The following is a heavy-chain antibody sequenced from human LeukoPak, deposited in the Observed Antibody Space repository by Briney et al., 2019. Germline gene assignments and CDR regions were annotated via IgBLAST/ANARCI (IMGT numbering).Heavy chain of an antibody. CDR3: ASKTAAGYVSSDYYYGMDV. Sequence: SETLSLTCTVSNYSITNGYYWGWIRQPPGKGLEWIGTIYHSGSTYYNPSLKSRVTISVDTSKNQFSLKLSSVTAADTAVYYCASKTAAGYVSSDYYYGMDVWGQGTTVTVSS. CDR2: IYHSGST. D-gene: IGHD6-13*01. V-gene: IGHV4-38-2*02. J-gene: IGHJ6*02. CDR1: NYSITNGYY.